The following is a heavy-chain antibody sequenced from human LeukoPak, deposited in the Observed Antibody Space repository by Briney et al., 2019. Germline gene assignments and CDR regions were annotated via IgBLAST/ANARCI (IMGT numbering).Heavy chain of an antibody. D-gene: IGHD5-12*01. CDR3: AREGGYSGYDSVFFDY. J-gene: IGHJ4*02. Sequence: PSETLSPTCAVYGGSFSGYYWSWIRQPPGKGLEWIGEINHSGSTNYNPSLKSRVTISVDTSKNQFSLKLSSVTAADTAVYYCAREGGYSGYDSVFFDYWGQGTLVTVSS. V-gene: IGHV4-34*01. CDR1: GGSFSGYY. CDR2: INHSGST.